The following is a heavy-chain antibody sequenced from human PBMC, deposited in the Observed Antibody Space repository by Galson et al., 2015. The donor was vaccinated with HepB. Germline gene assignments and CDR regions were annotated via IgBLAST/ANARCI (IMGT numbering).Heavy chain of an antibody. CDR3: ARNTGYCSSTSCYTSYYYYGMDV. J-gene: IGHJ6*02. CDR1: GYTFTGYY. V-gene: IGHV1-2*04. CDR2: INPNSGGT. Sequence: SVKVSCKASGYTFTGYYVHWVRQAPGQGLEWMGWINPNSGGTNYAQKFQGWVTMTRDTSISTAYMELSRLRSDDTAVYYCARNTGYCSSTSCYTSYYYYGMDVWGQGTTVTVSS. D-gene: IGHD2-2*02.